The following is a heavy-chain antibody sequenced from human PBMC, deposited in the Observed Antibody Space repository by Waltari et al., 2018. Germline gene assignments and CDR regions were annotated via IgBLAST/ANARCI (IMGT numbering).Heavy chain of an antibody. CDR3: TRWISSSSANFDY. CDR1: GFTFSGSA. J-gene: IGHJ4*02. D-gene: IGHD6-6*01. Sequence: EVQLVESGGGLVQPGGSLKLSCAASGFTFSGSAMHWVRQASGQGREGVGRVRSKANSEGTAYGASVKGRFTISRDDSKNTAYLQMNSLKTEDTAVYYCTRWISSSSANFDYWGQGTLVTVSS. CDR2: VRSKANSEGT. V-gene: IGHV3-73*01.